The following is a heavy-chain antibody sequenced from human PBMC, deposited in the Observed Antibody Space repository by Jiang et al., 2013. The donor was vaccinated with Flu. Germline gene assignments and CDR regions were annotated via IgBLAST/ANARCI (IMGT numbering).Heavy chain of an antibody. CDR1: GYTFTSYD. Sequence: SGAEVKKPGASVKVSCKASGYTFTSYDINWVRQATGQGLEWMGWMNPNSGNTGYAQKFQGRVTMTRNTSISTAYMELSSLRSEDTAVYYCARVRVGSGSYFWVYYYYGMDVWGQGTTVTVSS. D-gene: IGHD1-26*01. CDR3: ARVRVGSGSYFWVYYYYGMDV. CDR2: MNPNSGNT. J-gene: IGHJ6*02. V-gene: IGHV1-8*01.